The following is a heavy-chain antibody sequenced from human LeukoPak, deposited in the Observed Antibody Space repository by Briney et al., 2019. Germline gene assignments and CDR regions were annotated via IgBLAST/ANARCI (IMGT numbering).Heavy chain of an antibody. J-gene: IGHJ6*03. CDR2: FDPEDGET. V-gene: IGHV1-24*01. Sequence: ASVKVSCKVSGYTLTELSMHWVRQAPGKGLEWMGGFDPEDGETIYAQKLQGRVTMTEDTSTDTAYMELSSLRSEDTAVYYCATEGPGRGANDNMEGKNYYYYMDVWGKGTTVTVSS. CDR1: GYTLTELS. CDR3: ATEGPGRGANDNMEGKNYYYYMDV. D-gene: IGHD1-14*01.